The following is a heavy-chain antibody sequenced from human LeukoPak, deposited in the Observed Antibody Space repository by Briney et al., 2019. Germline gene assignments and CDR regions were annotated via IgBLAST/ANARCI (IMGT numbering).Heavy chain of an antibody. CDR3: ARGGLRFYCSGGSCYLNWFDP. J-gene: IGHJ5*02. CDR2: IIPIFGTA. CDR1: GGTFSSYA. Sequence: ASVKVSCKASGGTFSSYAISWVRQAPGQGLEWMGGIIPIFGTANYAQKFQGRVTITADESTSTAYMELSSLRSEDTAVYYRARGGLRFYCSGGSCYLNWFDPWGQGTLVTVSS. D-gene: IGHD2-15*01. V-gene: IGHV1-69*13.